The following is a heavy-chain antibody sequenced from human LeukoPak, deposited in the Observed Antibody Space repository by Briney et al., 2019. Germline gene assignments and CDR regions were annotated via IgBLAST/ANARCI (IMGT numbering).Heavy chain of an antibody. J-gene: IGHJ4*02. V-gene: IGHV3-23*01. CDR3: AKDQRFGDLDDY. D-gene: IGHD3-10*01. CDR1: GVTFSNYA. CDR2: ISGSAITT. Sequence: HAGGSLRLSCTTSGVTFSNYAMSWVRQAPGKGLEWVSSISGSAITTYYADSVKGRFAISRDNSKNTLYLQMTSLRAEDTAVYYCAKDQRFGDLDDYRGQGTLVTVSS.